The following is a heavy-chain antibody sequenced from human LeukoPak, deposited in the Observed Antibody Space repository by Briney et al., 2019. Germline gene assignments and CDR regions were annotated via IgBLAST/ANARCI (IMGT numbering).Heavy chain of an antibody. CDR3: ARDHAYGGNAHTFDY. CDR2: IYYSGST. J-gene: IGHJ4*02. V-gene: IGHV4-61*01. Sequence: SETLSLTCTVSGGSFSSGSYYWSWIRQPPGKGLEWIGYIYYSGSTNYNPSLKSRVTISVDTSKNQFSLKLSSVTAADTAVYYCARDHAYGGNAHTFDYWGQGTLVTVSS. CDR1: GGSFSSGSYY. D-gene: IGHD4-23*01.